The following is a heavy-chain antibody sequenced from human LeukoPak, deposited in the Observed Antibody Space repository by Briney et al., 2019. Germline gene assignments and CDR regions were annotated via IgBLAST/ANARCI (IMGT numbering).Heavy chain of an antibody. CDR2: LKQDGSQT. CDR3: ARGGTYDI. J-gene: IGHJ3*02. V-gene: IGHV3-7*01. Sequence: PGGSLRLSCVASGFTFSMYWMTWFRQAPGKGLEWVANLKQDGSQTNYVDSAKGRFTISRDNAKKSLYLQMNSLRGEDTAVYYCARGGTYDIWGQGTRVTVSS. CDR1: GFTFSMYW.